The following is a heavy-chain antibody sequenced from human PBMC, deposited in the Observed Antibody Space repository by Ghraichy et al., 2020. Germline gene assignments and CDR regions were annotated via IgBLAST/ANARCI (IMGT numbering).Heavy chain of an antibody. CDR2: IYSGGST. CDR1: GFTVSSNY. D-gene: IGHD6-19*01. Sequence: LSLTCAASGFTVSSNYMSWVRQAPGKGLEWVSVIYSGGSTYYADSVKGRFTISRDNSKNTLYLQMNSLRAEDTAVYYCAAAAVLEYYYYYGMDVWGQGTTVTVSS. J-gene: IGHJ6*02. V-gene: IGHV3-66*02. CDR3: AAAAVLEYYYYYGMDV.